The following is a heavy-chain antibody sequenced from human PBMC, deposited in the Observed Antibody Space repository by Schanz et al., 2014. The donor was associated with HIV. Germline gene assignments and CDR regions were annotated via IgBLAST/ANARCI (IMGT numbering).Heavy chain of an antibody. CDR1: GYTFTGYY. D-gene: IGHD5-12*01. CDR2: ISAYNGNT. J-gene: IGHJ4*02. Sequence: QVQLVQSGAEVKKPGASVKVSCKASGYTFTGYYMHWVRQVPGQGPEWIGWISAYNGNTNYAQKLQGRVTMTTDTSTSTAYMDLRSLRSDDTAVYYCARGAAEMATMTPWRYWGQGTLVTVSS. CDR3: ARGAAEMATMTPWRY. V-gene: IGHV1-18*04.